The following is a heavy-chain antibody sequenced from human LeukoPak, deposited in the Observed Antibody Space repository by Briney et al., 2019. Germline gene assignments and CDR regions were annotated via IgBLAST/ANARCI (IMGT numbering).Heavy chain of an antibody. CDR3: AKERGNGVRGAFDI. Sequence: PGVSLRLSCAASGFTVSGIHMSWVRQAPGKGLEWVAVISGSGGSTYYADSVKGRFAMSRDNSKNTLYLQMNSLRAEDTAVYYCAKERGNGVRGAFDIWGQGTMVTVSS. J-gene: IGHJ3*02. V-gene: IGHV3-23*01. CDR2: ISGSGGST. CDR1: GFTVSGIH. D-gene: IGHD4-17*01.